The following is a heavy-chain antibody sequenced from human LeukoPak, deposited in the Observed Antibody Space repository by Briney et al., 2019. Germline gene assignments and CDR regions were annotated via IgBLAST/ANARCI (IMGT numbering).Heavy chain of an antibody. CDR2: ISSRGDTI. D-gene: IGHD6-19*01. CDR3: AKGYSSGWYYFDY. Sequence: PGGSLRLSCAASGFTFTTYEMNWVRQAPGKGLEWVSYISSRGDTIYYADSVKGRFTISRDNARNSLYLQMNSLRAEDTAVYYCAKGYSSGWYYFDYWGQGTLVTVSS. J-gene: IGHJ4*02. CDR1: GFTFTTYE. V-gene: IGHV3-48*03.